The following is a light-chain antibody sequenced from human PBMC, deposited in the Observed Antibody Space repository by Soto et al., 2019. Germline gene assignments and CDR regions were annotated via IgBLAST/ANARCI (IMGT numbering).Light chain of an antibody. CDR3: QQYNSYRWT. V-gene: IGKV1-5*01. CDR1: QNIRSR. Sequence: PTTQSPSTLSTYVENRVTITCRASQNIRSRLAWFQQKPRKAPKLLIYDASSLESGVPQRFSGSGSGTEFTLTISSLQPDDFATYYCQQYNSYRWTFGLGTKVDIK. CDR2: DAS. J-gene: IGKJ1*01.